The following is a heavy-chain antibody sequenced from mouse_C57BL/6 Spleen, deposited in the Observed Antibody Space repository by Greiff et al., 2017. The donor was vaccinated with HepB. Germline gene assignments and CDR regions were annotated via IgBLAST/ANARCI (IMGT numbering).Heavy chain of an antibody. J-gene: IGHJ2*01. CDR2: IDPSDSYT. D-gene: IGHD4-1*02. CDR1: GYTFTSYW. Sequence: QVQLQQPGAELVMPGASVKLSCKASGYTFTSYWLHWVKQRPGQGLEWIGEIDPSDSYTNYNQKFKGKSTLTVDKSSITAYMQLSSLTSEDSAVYYCARLNWDFDYWGQGTTLTVSS. V-gene: IGHV1-69*01. CDR3: ARLNWDFDY.